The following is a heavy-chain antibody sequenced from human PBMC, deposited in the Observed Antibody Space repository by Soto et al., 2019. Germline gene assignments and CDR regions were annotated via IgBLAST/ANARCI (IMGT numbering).Heavy chain of an antibody. Sequence: EVQLLESGGGLVQPGGSLRLSCAASGFTFSSYAMNWVRQAPGKGLEWVSGITGSGAATNYADSVKGRFTISRDNSKNTLYLQMSGLRAEDTAVYFCAKNVQGYYFDNWGQGTLVTVSS. CDR2: ITGSGAAT. CDR3: AKNVQGYYFDN. CDR1: GFTFSSYA. J-gene: IGHJ4*02. V-gene: IGHV3-23*01.